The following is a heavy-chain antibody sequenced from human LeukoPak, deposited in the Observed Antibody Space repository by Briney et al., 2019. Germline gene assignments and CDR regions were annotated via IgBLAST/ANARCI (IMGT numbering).Heavy chain of an antibody. CDR3: AKDRSAMVLYYYYYYYMDV. J-gene: IGHJ6*03. Sequence: PGGSLRLSCAASGFTVSSNYMSWVRQAPGKGLEWVSVIYSGGSTYYADSVKGRFTISRDNSKNTLSLQMNSLRAEDTAVYYCAKDRSAMVLYYYYYYYMDVWGKGTTVTISS. D-gene: IGHD5-18*01. CDR2: IYSGGST. CDR1: GFTVSSNY. V-gene: IGHV3-66*01.